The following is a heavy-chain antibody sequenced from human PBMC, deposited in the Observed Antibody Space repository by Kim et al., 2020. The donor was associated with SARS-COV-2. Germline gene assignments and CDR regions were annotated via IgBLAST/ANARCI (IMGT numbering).Heavy chain of an antibody. CDR1: GFTFSSYG. Sequence: GGSLRLSCAASGFTFSSYGMHWVRQAPGKGLEWVAVISYDGSNKYYADSVKGRFTISRDNSKNTLYLQMNSLRAEDTAVYYCAKGELYGDYEYYFDYWGQGTLVTVSS. CDR3: AKGELYGDYEYYFDY. V-gene: IGHV3-30*18. CDR2: ISYDGSNK. J-gene: IGHJ4*02. D-gene: IGHD4-17*01.